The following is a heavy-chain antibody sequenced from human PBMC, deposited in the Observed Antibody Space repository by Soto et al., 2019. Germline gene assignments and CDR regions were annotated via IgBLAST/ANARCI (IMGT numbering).Heavy chain of an antibody. CDR2: INHSGST. CDR1: GGSFSGYY. D-gene: IGHD3-10*01. Sequence: SETLSLTCAVYGGSFSGYYWSWIRQPPGKGLEWIGEINHSGSTNYNPSLKSRVTISVDTSKNQFSLKLSSVTAADTAVYYCARGGRKSFRGVLVAFDIWGQGTMVTVSS. J-gene: IGHJ3*02. CDR3: ARGGRKSFRGVLVAFDI. V-gene: IGHV4-34*01.